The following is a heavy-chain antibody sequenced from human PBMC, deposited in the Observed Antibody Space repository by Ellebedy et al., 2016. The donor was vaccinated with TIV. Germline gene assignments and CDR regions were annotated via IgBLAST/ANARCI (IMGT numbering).Heavy chain of an antibody. Sequence: ASVKVSCKASGYTFTSFGVTWVRQAPGQGLEWMGWISAYHGNTNYVQKLQGRVTLTTDTSLNTAYMELRSLRTDDTAVYYCARVGPFYDDTRGYVPYWGQGTLVTVSS. D-gene: IGHD3-22*01. CDR1: GYTFTSFG. CDR2: ISAYHGNT. CDR3: ARVGPFYDDTRGYVPY. J-gene: IGHJ4*02. V-gene: IGHV1-18*04.